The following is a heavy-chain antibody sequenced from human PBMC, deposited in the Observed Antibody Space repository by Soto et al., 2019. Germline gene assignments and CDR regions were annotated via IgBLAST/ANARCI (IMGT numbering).Heavy chain of an antibody. V-gene: IGHV3-23*01. CDR2: ISSGGDTT. Sequence: EVQLLESGGGLVKPGGSLRLSCAASGFTFNNYAMSWVRQAPGKGMEWVSGISSGGDTTSYADSVTGRFTVSRDGSKKTFYLQRSSRRADATALYSCAKSRGGSGRRTPRGDFWGQGTLVTVSS. J-gene: IGHJ4*02. CDR3: AKSRGGSGRRTPRGDF. CDR1: GFTFNNYA. D-gene: IGHD3-10*01.